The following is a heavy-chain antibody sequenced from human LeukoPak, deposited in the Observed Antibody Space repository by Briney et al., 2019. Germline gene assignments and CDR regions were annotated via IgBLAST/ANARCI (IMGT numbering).Heavy chain of an antibody. CDR3: ARGKTAMVIYYFDY. J-gene: IGHJ4*02. V-gene: IGHV3-11*01. CDR2: ISSSGSTI. CDR1: GFTFSDYY. D-gene: IGHD5-18*01. Sequence: GGSLRLSCAASGFTFSDYYMSWIRQAPGKGLEWVSYISSSGSTIYYADSVKGRFTISRDNAKNSLYLQMNSLRAEGTAVYYCARGKTAMVIYYFDYWGQGTLVTVSS.